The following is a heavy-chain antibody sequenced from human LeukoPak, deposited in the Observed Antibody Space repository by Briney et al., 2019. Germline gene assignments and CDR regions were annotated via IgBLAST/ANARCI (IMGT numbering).Heavy chain of an antibody. Sequence: GASVKVSCKASGYTFTSYGISWVRQAPGQGLEWMGWINPKSGGTNEAQKFHDRVTMTRDTSIRTAYMEVSRLRSDDTAVYYCARSPDILTGENFDYWGQGTLVTVSP. D-gene: IGHD3-9*01. CDR3: ARSPDILTGENFDY. CDR1: GYTFTSYG. CDR2: INPKSGGT. V-gene: IGHV1-2*02. J-gene: IGHJ4*02.